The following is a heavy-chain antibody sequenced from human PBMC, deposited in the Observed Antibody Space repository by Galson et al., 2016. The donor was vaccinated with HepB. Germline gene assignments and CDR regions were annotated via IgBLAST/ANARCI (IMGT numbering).Heavy chain of an antibody. V-gene: IGHV3-74*01. D-gene: IGHD6-19*01. CDR2: INIDGKTT. Sequence: SLRLSCAAPGFTFSSYWMHCVRQAPGKGLMWVSHINIDGKTTNYADSVKGRFTISRDNAKSTVFLEMNSLRADDTAVYYCVRSGGWPDFWGQGTLVTVSS. J-gene: IGHJ4*02. CDR3: VRSGGWPDF. CDR1: GFTFSSYW.